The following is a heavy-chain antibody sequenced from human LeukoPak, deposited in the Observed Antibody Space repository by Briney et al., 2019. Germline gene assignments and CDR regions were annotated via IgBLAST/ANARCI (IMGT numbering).Heavy chain of an antibody. V-gene: IGHV3-21*01. Sequence: PGGSLRLSCAASGFIFSSYSMNWVRQAPGKGLEWVSYISSTSSYIYYADSVKGRFTISRDNAKNSLYLQMNSLRAEDTAVYYCARVARDTAMTYYYYYMDVWGKGTTVTVSS. J-gene: IGHJ6*03. D-gene: IGHD5-18*01. CDR3: ARVARDTAMTYYYYYMDV. CDR2: ISSTSSYI. CDR1: GFIFSSYS.